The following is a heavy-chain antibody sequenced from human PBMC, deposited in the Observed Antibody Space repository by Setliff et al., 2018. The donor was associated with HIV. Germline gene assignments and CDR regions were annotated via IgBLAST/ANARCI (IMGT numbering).Heavy chain of an antibody. CDR2: IFYTGRT. D-gene: IGHD3-22*01. J-gene: IGHJ6*03. V-gene: IGHV4-39*07. CDR1: GGSIGSSDYY. CDR3: ARVMGGYYDSSQYMDV. Sequence: SETLSLTCTVSGGSIGSSDYYWGWIRQPPGKGLEWIGSIFYTGRTTYNPSLRSRVTISLDTSKTQFSLSLTSVTAADTAVYYCARVMGGYYDSSQYMDVWGKGTTVTVSS.